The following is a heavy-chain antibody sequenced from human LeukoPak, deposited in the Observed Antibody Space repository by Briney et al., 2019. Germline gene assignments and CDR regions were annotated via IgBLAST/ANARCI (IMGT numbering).Heavy chain of an antibody. CDR2: IYYSGST. V-gene: IGHV4-31*03. D-gene: IGHD5-18*01. Sequence: SETLSLTCTVSGGSISSGGYYWSWIRRHPGKGLEWIGYIYYSGSTYYSPSLKSRVTISVDTSKNQFSLKLSSVTAADTAVYYCATYSYGYLDYWGQGTLVTVSS. CDR3: ATYSYGYLDY. CDR1: GGSISSGGYY. J-gene: IGHJ4*02.